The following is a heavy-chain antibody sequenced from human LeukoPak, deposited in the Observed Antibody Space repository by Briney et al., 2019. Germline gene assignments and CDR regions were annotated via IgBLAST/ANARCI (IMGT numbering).Heavy chain of an antibody. D-gene: IGHD3-3*01. J-gene: IGHJ4*02. CDR1: GGSISSSSYY. V-gene: IGHV4-39*01. Sequence: SETLSLTCTVSGGSISSSSYYWGWIRQPPGKGLEWIGSIYYSGSTYYNPSLKSRVTISVDTSKNQFSLKLSSVTAADTAVYYCARQGMEYYFGYWGQGTLVTVSS. CDR3: ARQGMEYYFGY. CDR2: IYYSGST.